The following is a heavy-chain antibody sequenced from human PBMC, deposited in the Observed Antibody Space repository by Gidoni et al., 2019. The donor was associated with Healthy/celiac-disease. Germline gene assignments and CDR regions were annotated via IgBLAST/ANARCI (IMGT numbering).Heavy chain of an antibody. CDR1: GCTFSSYA. Sequence: EVQLLESGGGLVQPGGSLRLSCAASGCTFSSYAMSWVRQAPGKGLEWVSAISVSGGSTYYADSVKGRFTISRDNSKNTLYLQMNSLRAEDTAVYYCAKDLPRDGYGGGMDVWGQGTTVTVSS. CDR3: AKDLPRDGYGGGMDV. V-gene: IGHV3-23*01. J-gene: IGHJ6*02. D-gene: IGHD4-17*01. CDR2: ISVSGGST.